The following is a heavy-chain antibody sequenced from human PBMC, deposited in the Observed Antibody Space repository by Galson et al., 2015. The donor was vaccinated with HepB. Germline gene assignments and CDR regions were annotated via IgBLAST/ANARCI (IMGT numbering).Heavy chain of an antibody. CDR2: IWYDGSNK. CDR3: ARERINIADEGSALDI. J-gene: IGHJ3*02. V-gene: IGHV3-33*08. CDR1: GFTFSGSA. Sequence: SLRLSCAASGFTFSGSAMHWVRQTSGKGLEWVAVIWYDGSNKNYADSVKGRFTIFRDNSNNMLYLQMNSLRAEDTAVYYCARERINIADEGSALDIWGQGTMVTVSS. D-gene: IGHD6-13*01.